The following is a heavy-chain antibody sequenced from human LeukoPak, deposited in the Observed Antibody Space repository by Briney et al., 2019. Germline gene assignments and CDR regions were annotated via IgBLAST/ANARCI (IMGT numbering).Heavy chain of an antibody. CDR1: GGSISSSGYY. D-gene: IGHD2-15*01. CDR3: ARGLSAIVY. Sequence: PSETLSLTCTVSGGSISSSGYYWSWIRQPPGKGLEWIGEINHSGSTNYNPSLKSRVTISVDTSKNQFSLKLSSVTAADTAVYYCARGLSAIVYWGQGTLVTVSS. V-gene: IGHV4-39*07. CDR2: INHSGST. J-gene: IGHJ4*02.